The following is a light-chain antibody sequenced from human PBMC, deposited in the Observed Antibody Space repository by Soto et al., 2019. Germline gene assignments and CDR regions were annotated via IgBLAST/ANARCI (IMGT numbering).Light chain of an antibody. Sequence: VRTQSLETIYLSPGDRATTSCRASQRFSTNVAWYQQKPGHAPRLLIYATSTRATGIPARFSGSGSGTEFTLTISSLQSEDFAVYHCQQYYNWPLTFGEGRKVDIK. CDR2: ATS. V-gene: IGKV3-15*01. CDR3: QQYYNWPLT. J-gene: IGKJ4*01. CDR1: QRFSTN.